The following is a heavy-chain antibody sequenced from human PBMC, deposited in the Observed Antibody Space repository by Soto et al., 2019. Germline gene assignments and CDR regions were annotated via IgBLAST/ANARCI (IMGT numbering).Heavy chain of an antibody. Sequence: PGGSLRLSCAASGFTFSSYAMSWVRQAPGKGLEWVSAISGSGGSTYYADSMKGRFTISRDNSKNTLYLQMNSLRAEDTAVYYCAKVPYSGSYLIFDYWGQGTLVTVSS. D-gene: IGHD1-26*01. CDR1: GFTFSSYA. CDR2: ISGSGGST. J-gene: IGHJ4*02. V-gene: IGHV3-23*01. CDR3: AKVPYSGSYLIFDY.